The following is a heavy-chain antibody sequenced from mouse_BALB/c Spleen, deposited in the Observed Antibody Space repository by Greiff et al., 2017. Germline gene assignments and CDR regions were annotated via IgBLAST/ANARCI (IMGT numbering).Heavy chain of an antibody. CDR2: IRLKSNNYAT. Sequence: EVKLQESGGGLVQPGGSMKLSCVASGFTFSNYWMNWVRQSPEKGLEWVAEIRLKSNNYATHYAESVKGRFTISRDDSKSSVYLQMNNLRAEDTGIYYCTRLYGNYAMDYWGQGTSVTVSS. D-gene: IGHD2-1*01. CDR1: GFTFSNYW. V-gene: IGHV6-6*02. J-gene: IGHJ4*01. CDR3: TRLYGNYAMDY.